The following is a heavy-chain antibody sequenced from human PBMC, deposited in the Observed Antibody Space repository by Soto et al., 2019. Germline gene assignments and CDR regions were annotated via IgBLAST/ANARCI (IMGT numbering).Heavy chain of an antibody. CDR2: ISSSGSTI. CDR3: ARLYGDYEGFFFDY. CDR1: GFTFSSYE. J-gene: IGHJ4*02. D-gene: IGHD4-17*01. Sequence: GGSLRLSCAASGFTFSSYEMNWVRQAPGKGLEWVSYISSSGSTIYYADSVKGRFTISRDNAKNSLYLQMNSLRAEDTAVYYCARLYGDYEGFFFDYWGQGTLVTVSS. V-gene: IGHV3-48*03.